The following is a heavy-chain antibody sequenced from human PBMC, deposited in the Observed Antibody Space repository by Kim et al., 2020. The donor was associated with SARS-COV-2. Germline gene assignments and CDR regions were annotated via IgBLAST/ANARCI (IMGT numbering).Heavy chain of an antibody. J-gene: IGHJ6*02. CDR3: ARAAAINIIRGVRSDGMDV. CDR2: ISHRGST. Sequence: SETLSLTCVVYGGSFSGYYWSWIRQPPGKGLEWIGEISHRGSTNYNPSLKSRVTISIGSSRTRLSLKLTSVTAADTAVYYCARAAAINIIRGVRSDGMDVWGQGTTVTVSS. V-gene: IGHV4-34*01. CDR1: GGSFSGYY. D-gene: IGHD3-10*01.